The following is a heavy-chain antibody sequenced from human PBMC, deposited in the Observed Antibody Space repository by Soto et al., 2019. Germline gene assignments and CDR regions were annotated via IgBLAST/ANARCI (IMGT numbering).Heavy chain of an antibody. Sequence: EVQLLESGGGLVQPGGSLRLSCAASGFTFSSYALSWVRRAPGKGLEWVSSISASGGFTYYADSVKGRFSITRDNSKSSMFLQMNSLRADDTAVYFCAKRVWELLQIFDSWGQGTLVTVS. J-gene: IGHJ4*02. CDR3: AKRVWELLQIFDS. D-gene: IGHD3-10*01. CDR1: GFTFSSYA. V-gene: IGHV3-23*01. CDR2: ISASGGFT.